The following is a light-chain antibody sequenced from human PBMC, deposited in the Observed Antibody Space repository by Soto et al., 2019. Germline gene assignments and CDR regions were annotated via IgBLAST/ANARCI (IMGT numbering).Light chain of an antibody. J-gene: IGKJ1*01. V-gene: IGKV1-39*01. Sequence: DIQMTQSPSSLSASVGDRVTITCRASQSISSYLNWYQQKPGKAPKLLIYAASSLQSGVPSRFSGSGSGTDFTFTISSLQPEDFATYYCPQSYSTPWTFGQGTKVEIK. CDR3: PQSYSTPWT. CDR2: AAS. CDR1: QSISSY.